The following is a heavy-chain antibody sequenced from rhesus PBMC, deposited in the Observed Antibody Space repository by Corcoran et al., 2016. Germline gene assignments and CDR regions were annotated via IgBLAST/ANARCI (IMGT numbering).Heavy chain of an antibody. CDR2: INPRNGNT. V-gene: IGHV1S9*01. D-gene: IGHD2-21*01. J-gene: IGHJ3*01. CDR3: TRSNYCTGSGCYAAFDF. CDR1: GYTFTSYY. Sequence: QVQLVQSGAEVKKLGASVKLSCKASGYTFTSYYINWVRQAPGQVLEWMGWINPRNGNTGYAQKFQGRVTMTRDTSTSTAYMELSRLRSEDTAVYYCTRSNYCTGSGCYAAFDFWGQGLRVTVSS.